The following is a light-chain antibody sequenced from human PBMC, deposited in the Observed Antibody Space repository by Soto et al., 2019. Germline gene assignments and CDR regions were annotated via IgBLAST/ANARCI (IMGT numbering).Light chain of an antibody. V-gene: IGLV2-8*01. Sequence: QSALTQPPSASGSPGQSVTISCTGTSSDVGGCKFVSWYQQYPGKAPKLIIYEVSKRTSGVPDRFSGFKSGNTASLTVSGLLAEDEAAYYSGSCAGSNNPYVFGTGTKVTVL. CDR3: GSCAGSNNPYV. CDR2: EVS. J-gene: IGLJ1*01. CDR1: SSDVGGCKF.